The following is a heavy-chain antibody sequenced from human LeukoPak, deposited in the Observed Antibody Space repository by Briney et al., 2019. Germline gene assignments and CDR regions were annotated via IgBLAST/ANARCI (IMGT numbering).Heavy chain of an antibody. J-gene: IGHJ3*02. V-gene: IGHV3-21*01. CDR3: ARAPDAFDI. Sequence: GGSLRLSCTASGFTFNFHAMHWVRQAPGKGLEWVSSISSSSSYIYYADSVKGRFTISRDNAKNSLYLQMNSLRAEDTAVYYRARAPDAFDIWGQGTMVTVSS. CDR2: ISSSSSYI. CDR1: GFTFNFHA.